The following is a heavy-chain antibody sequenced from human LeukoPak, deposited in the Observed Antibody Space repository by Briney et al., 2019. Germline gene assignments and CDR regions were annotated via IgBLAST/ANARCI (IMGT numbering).Heavy chain of an antibody. V-gene: IGHV3-21*06. CDR1: GFTFSSST. CDR2: ISGGSIYI. Sequence: PGGSLRLSCAASGFTFSSSTMNWVRQAPGKGLEWVSSISGGSIYIYYADSVKGRFTISRDNGKNSLYLQMNSLRAEDTAVYYCASDKTAQLDNYYYYMDVWGKGTTVTVSS. J-gene: IGHJ6*03. CDR3: ASDKTAQLDNYYYYMDV. D-gene: IGHD6-13*01.